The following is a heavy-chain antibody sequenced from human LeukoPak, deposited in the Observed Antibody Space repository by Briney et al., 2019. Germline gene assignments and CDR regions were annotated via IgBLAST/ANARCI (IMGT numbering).Heavy chain of an antibody. V-gene: IGHV3-33*01. J-gene: IGHJ4*02. D-gene: IGHD6-13*01. CDR1: GFTFSSYG. CDR2: IWYDGSNK. CDR3: ARGRSNIAAAAFDY. Sequence: GGSLRLSCAASGFTFSSYGMHWVRQAPGKGLEWVAVIWYDGSNKYYADSVKGRFNISRDNSKNTLYLQMNSLRAEDTAVYYCARGRSNIAAAAFDYWGQGTLVTVSS.